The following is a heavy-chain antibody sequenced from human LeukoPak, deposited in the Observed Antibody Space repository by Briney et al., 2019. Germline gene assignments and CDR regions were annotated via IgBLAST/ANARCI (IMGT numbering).Heavy chain of an antibody. D-gene: IGHD1-26*01. J-gene: IGHJ6*03. Sequence: GGSLRLSCAASRFTFSSYAMSWVRQAPGKGLKWVSTIGDSGGSTYYADSVKGRFTISRDNSKNTLYLQMNSLRAEDTAIYYCAKYSGNYYYFYYMDVWGKGTTVTVSS. CDR1: RFTFSSYA. CDR3: AKYSGNYYYFYYMDV. V-gene: IGHV3-23*01. CDR2: IGDSGGST.